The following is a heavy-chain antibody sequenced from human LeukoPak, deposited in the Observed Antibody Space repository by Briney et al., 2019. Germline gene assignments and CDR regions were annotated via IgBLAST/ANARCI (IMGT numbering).Heavy chain of an antibody. CDR3: ARQNNLDFWSGFFDY. Sequence: SSETLSLTCTVSGGSFSNYNYYWGWIRQSPGKGLEWIGSIHYVGSTYYNPSLKSRVTISVDTSKNQFSLNLSSVTAADTAVYYCARQNNLDFWSGFFDYWGLGALVTVSS. D-gene: IGHD3-3*01. J-gene: IGHJ4*02. CDR1: GGSFSNYNYY. CDR2: IHYVGST. V-gene: IGHV4-39*01.